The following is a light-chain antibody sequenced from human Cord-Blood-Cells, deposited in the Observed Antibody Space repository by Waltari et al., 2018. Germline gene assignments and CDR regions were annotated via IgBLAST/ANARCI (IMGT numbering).Light chain of an antibody. J-gene: IGLJ3*02. Sequence: QSPLTQPASAFGVPGQSIPISSPGTSIDVGGSNYFSWYQHNPGQAPKLMIYDVSNRPFGVFNRFSGSKSGNTSSLTISGLQAEDEADYYCSSYTSSSTLGVFGRGTKLTVL. V-gene: IGLV2-14*03. CDR3: SSYTSSSTLGV. CDR1: SIDVGGSNY. CDR2: DVS.